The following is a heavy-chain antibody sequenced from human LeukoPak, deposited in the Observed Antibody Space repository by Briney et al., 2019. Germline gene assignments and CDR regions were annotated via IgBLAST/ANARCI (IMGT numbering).Heavy chain of an antibody. D-gene: IGHD5-18*01. CDR2: LHYSGST. CDR3: ARTTEGGYTYGYFYYYYMDV. V-gene: IGHV4-61*01. Sequence: SETLSLTCTVSGYSISSGYYWSWIRQPPGKGLEWIGYLHYSGSTNYNPSLKSRVTISVDTSKNQFSLKLGSVTAADTAVYYCARTTEGGYTYGYFYYYYMDVWGKGTTVTISS. J-gene: IGHJ6*03. CDR1: GYSISSGYY.